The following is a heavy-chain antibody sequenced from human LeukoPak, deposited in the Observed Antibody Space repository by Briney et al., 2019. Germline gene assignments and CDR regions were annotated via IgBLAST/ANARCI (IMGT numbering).Heavy chain of an antibody. CDR3: ARHVKRVVVATSAFDI. V-gene: IGHV4-59*08. D-gene: IGHD2-15*01. CDR1: GGSISPYY. Sequence: KPSETLSLTCTVSGGSISPYYWSWIRQSPGKGLEWIGYIYYSGSTDYNPSLKSRLTISVDTSKNQVSLKLSSVTAADTAVYYCARHVKRVVVATSAFDIWGQGAVVIVSS. J-gene: IGHJ3*02. CDR2: IYYSGST.